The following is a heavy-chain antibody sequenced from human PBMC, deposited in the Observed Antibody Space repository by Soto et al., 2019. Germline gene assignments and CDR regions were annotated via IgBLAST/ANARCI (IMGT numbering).Heavy chain of an antibody. D-gene: IGHD3-3*01. J-gene: IGHJ4*02. CDR3: ARIWSGYYRYRTRQFDY. V-gene: IGHV4-34*01. CDR1: GGSFSGYY. CDR2: INHSGST. Sequence: PSETLSLTCAVYGGSFSGYYWSWIRQPPGKGLEWIGEINHSGSTNYNPSLKSRVTISVDTSKNQFSLKLSSVTAADTAVYYCARIWSGYYRYRTRQFDYWGQGTLVTVSS.